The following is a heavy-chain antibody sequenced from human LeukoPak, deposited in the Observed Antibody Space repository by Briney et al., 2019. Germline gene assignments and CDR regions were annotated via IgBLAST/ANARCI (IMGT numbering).Heavy chain of an antibody. CDR1: GFTFSSFE. D-gene: IGHD6-13*01. Sequence: GGSLRLSCAASGFTFSSFEMNWVRQAPGKGLEWVSYISSSGGTIYYADSVKGRFTISRDNARNSLYLQMNSLRAEDTAVYYCARRYSSSWYSYDYWGQGALVTVSS. J-gene: IGHJ4*02. V-gene: IGHV3-48*03. CDR2: ISSSGGTI. CDR3: ARRYSSSWYSYDY.